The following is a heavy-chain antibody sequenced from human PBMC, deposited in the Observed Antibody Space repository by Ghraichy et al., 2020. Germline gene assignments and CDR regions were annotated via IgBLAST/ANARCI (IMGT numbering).Heavy chain of an antibody. J-gene: IGHJ4*02. CDR2: ISGSGANT. D-gene: IGHD2-15*01. CDR3: AKDRALGGGSCFDY. V-gene: IGHV3-23*01. Sequence: GGSLRLSCAASGFTFGSYAMSWVRQAPGKGLEWVSAISGSGANTYYAVSVNGRFTISRDNSKNTLYLQMNSLRAEDTAVYYCAKDRALGGGSCFDYWGQGALVTVSS. CDR1: GFTFGSYA.